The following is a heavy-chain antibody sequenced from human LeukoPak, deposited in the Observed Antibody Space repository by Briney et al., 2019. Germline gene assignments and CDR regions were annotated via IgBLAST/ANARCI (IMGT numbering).Heavy chain of an antibody. D-gene: IGHD6-6*01. Sequence: GGSLRLSCAASGFTFSSYWMSWVRQAPGKGLEWVANIKQDGSEEVYVDSVKGRFTISKDNAKNSLFLQMNTLRAEDTAVYYCARDPYSSTWSYGMDVWGQGTTVTVSS. J-gene: IGHJ6*02. CDR1: GFTFSSYW. V-gene: IGHV3-7*05. CDR2: IKQDGSEE. CDR3: ARDPYSSTWSYGMDV.